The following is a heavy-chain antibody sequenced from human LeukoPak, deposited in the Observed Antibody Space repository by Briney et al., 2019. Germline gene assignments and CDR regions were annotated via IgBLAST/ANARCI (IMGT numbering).Heavy chain of an antibody. CDR2: IRYDGSNK. D-gene: IGHD3-22*01. CDR3: AREARDSSGYYYVDDY. J-gene: IGHJ4*02. Sequence: GGSLRLSCAASGFTFSSYGMHWVRQAPGKGLEWVAFIRYDGSNKYYADSVKGRFTISRDNSKNTLYLQMNSLRAEDTAVYYCAREARDSSGYYYVDDYWGQGTLVTVSS. CDR1: GFTFSSYG. V-gene: IGHV3-30*02.